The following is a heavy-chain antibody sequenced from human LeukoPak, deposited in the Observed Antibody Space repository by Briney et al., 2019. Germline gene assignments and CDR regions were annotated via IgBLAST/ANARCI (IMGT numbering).Heavy chain of an antibody. CDR2: ISAYNGNT. CDR3: ARDRRNYGSGSYLSFDP. Sequence: ASVKVSCKASGYTFTSYGISWVRQAPGQGLEWMGWISAYNGNTNYAQKLQGRVTMTTDTSTSTAYMELRSLRSDDMAVYYCARDRRNYGSGSYLSFDPWGQGTLVTVSS. J-gene: IGHJ5*02. D-gene: IGHD3-10*01. V-gene: IGHV1-18*03. CDR1: GYTFTSYG.